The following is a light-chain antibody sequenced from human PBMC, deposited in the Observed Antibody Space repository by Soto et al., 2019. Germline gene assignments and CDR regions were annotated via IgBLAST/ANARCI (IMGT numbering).Light chain of an antibody. V-gene: IGKV1-5*03. CDR1: QSISSW. CDR3: QQYHTYSRT. J-gene: IGKJ1*01. Sequence: DIQMTQSPSTLSASVGDRVTITCRASQSISSWLAWYQQKPGKAPKLLISNASNLESGVPSRFSGSGSGTEFTLTISSLQPDDFATYYCQQYHTYSRTFGRGTKVEIK. CDR2: NAS.